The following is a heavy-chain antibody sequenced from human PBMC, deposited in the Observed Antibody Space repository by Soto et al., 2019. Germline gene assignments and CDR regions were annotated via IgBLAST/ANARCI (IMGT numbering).Heavy chain of an antibody. V-gene: IGHV4-59*01. D-gene: IGHD2-15*01. J-gene: IGHJ4*02. CDR1: GASINRYY. CDR3: ARGGRYLPHDY. Sequence: SETLSLTCTVSGASINRYYWSLIRQSQGKGLEWIGYIYYSGGTNYNPSLKSKVTISVDTYKNQLYLKLSSVPAAATAVYYCARGGRYLPHDYWGQGTLVTVS. CDR2: IYYSGGT.